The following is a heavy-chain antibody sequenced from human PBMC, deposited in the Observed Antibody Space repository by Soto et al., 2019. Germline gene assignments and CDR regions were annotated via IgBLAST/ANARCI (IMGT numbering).Heavy chain of an antibody. J-gene: IGHJ6*02. Sequence: GGSLRLSCAASGFTFSSYAMSWVRQAPGKGLEWVSAISGSGGSTYYADSVQGRFTISRDNSKNTRYLQMNSLRAEDTAVYYCAKDGVGDFWSGYYYYYGMDVWGQGTTVTVSS. D-gene: IGHD3-3*01. CDR2: ISGSGGST. V-gene: IGHV3-23*01. CDR3: AKDGVGDFWSGYYYYYGMDV. CDR1: GFTFSSYA.